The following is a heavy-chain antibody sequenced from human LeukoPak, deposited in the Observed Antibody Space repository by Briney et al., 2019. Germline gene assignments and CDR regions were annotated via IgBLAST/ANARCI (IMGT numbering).Heavy chain of an antibody. V-gene: IGHV3-23*01. D-gene: IGHD3-3*01. J-gene: IGHJ5*02. Sequence: GGSLRLSCAASGFTFSSYAMSWVRHAPGEGLEWVSAISGSGGSTYYADSVKGRFTISRDNSENTLYLQMNSLRAEDTAVYYCAKDGVTIFGVVINSYNWFDPWGQGTLVTVSS. CDR3: AKDGVTIFGVVINSYNWFDP. CDR1: GFTFSSYA. CDR2: ISGSGGST.